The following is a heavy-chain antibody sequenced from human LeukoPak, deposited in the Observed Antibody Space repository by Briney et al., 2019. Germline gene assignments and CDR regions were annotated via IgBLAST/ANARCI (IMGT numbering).Heavy chain of an antibody. J-gene: IGHJ4*02. CDR1: GFTFSSYS. CDR3: ASEVDTAMGDGGY. CDR2: ISSSSSYI. Sequence: PGGSLRLSCAASGFTFSSYSMNWVRQAPGKGLEWVSSISSSSSYIYYADSVKGRFTISRDNAKNSLYLQMNSLRAEDTAVYYCASEVDTAMGDGGYWGQGTQVTVSS. D-gene: IGHD5-18*01. V-gene: IGHV3-21*01.